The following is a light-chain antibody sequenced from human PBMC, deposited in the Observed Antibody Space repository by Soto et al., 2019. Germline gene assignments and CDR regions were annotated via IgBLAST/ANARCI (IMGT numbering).Light chain of an antibody. CDR2: EVS. V-gene: IGLV2-14*01. CDR3: SSYAGSSNV. J-gene: IGLJ1*01. CDR1: RSDIGAFKF. Sequence: QSALTQPASVSGSPGQSLTISCTGTRSDIGAFKFVSWFQQHPGKAPKLVIYEVSNRPSGVSNRFSGSKSGNTASLTISGLQAEDEAHYYCSSYAGSSNVFGTGTKLTVL.